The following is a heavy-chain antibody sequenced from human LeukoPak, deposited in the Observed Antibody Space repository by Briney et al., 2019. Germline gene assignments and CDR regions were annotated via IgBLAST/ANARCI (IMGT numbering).Heavy chain of an antibody. V-gene: IGHV3-23*01. Sequence: GGSLRLSCAASGFTFTSYAMSWVRQAPGKGLEWVSTISGTDDNTYYADSVKGRFTIPRDNSRNTLYLQMNSLRAEDTAVYYCAKDYRTSWFVNDFDFWGQGTLVTVSS. J-gene: IGHJ4*02. CDR1: GFTFTSYA. CDR3: AKDYRTSWFVNDFDF. D-gene: IGHD6-13*01. CDR2: ISGTDDNT.